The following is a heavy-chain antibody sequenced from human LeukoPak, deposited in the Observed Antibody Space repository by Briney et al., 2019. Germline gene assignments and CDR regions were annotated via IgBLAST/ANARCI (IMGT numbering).Heavy chain of an antibody. Sequence: PGWSLTLSCAVSGLTFSSYSMSWVRQAPGEGLYWVSGISASGSGTYYADSLKGRFTISRDNAKNSVYLQMDSLRDEDTAVYYCARDHVWAFYIWGQGTMVTVSS. CDR1: GLTFSSYS. CDR2: ISASGSGT. V-gene: IGHV3-23*01. CDR3: ARDHVWAFYI. J-gene: IGHJ3*02. D-gene: IGHD3-16*01.